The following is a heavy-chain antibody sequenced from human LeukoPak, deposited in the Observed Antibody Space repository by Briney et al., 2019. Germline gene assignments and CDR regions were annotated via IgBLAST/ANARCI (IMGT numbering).Heavy chain of an antibody. CDR1: GFTFSIYS. J-gene: IGHJ3*02. CDR3: ARDLRGLDAFDI. CDR2: ISSSSSHI. Sequence: PGGSLRLSCAASGFTFSIYSMNWVRKAPGKGLEWVSCISSSSSHIYYSDSVKGRFTISRDNAKNSLYLQMNSLTAEDTAVYFCARDLRGLDAFDIWGQGTMVTVSS. V-gene: IGHV3-21*01.